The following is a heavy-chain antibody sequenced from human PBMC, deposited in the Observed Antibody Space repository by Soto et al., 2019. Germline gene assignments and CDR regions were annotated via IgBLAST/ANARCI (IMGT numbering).Heavy chain of an antibody. CDR3: ARGHPEQQLQYNNWFDP. Sequence: SETLSLTCTVSGGSVSSGSYYWSWIRQPPGKGLEWIGYIYYSGSTNYNPSLKSRVTISVDTSKNQFSLKLSSVTAADTAVYYCARGHPEQQLQYNNWFDPWGQGTLVTVSS. D-gene: IGHD6-13*01. V-gene: IGHV4-61*01. J-gene: IGHJ5*02. CDR2: IYYSGST. CDR1: GGSVSSGSYY.